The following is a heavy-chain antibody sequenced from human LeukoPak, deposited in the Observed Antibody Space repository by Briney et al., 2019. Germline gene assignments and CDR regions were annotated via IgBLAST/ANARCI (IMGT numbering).Heavy chain of an antibody. CDR3: VKDLGRQYSGSGGASGY. CDR1: GFTFSSYA. D-gene: IGHD3-10*01. CDR2: ISSNGGST. J-gene: IGHJ4*02. Sequence: GGSLRLSCAASGFTFSSYAMHWVRQAPGKGLEYVSAISSNGGSTYYANSVKGRFTISRDNSKNTLYLQMGSLRAEDMAVYYCVKDLGRQYSGSGGASGYWGQGTLVTVSS. V-gene: IGHV3-64*01.